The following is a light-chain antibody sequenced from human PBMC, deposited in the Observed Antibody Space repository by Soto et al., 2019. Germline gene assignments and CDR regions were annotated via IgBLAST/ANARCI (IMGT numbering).Light chain of an antibody. CDR3: FSYTSSGTYV. J-gene: IGLJ1*01. Sequence: QSVLTQPASVSGSPGQSITIACTVTSSDVGNYKYVSWYQQHSGKAPKLMIYEVSNRPLGVSNRFSGSKSGNTASLTISGLQAEDETDYYCFSYTSSGTYVFGTGTKVTVL. V-gene: IGLV2-14*01. CDR1: SSDVGNYKY. CDR2: EVS.